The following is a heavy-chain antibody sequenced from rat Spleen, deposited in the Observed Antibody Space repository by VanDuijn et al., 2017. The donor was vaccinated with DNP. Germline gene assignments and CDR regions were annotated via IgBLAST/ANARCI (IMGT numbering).Heavy chain of an antibody. CDR1: GFIFSNYW. J-gene: IGHJ2*01. CDR3: ARSRGFDY. D-gene: IGHD1-8*01. V-gene: IGHV5-31*01. CDR2: ISYDGSST. Sequence: EVQLVESGGGPVQPGRSLKLSCVASGFIFSNYWMTWIRQAPGKGLEWVASISYDGSSTYYRDSVKGRFTISRDNAKSTLYLQMDSLRSEDTATYYCARSRGFDYWGQGVMVTVSS.